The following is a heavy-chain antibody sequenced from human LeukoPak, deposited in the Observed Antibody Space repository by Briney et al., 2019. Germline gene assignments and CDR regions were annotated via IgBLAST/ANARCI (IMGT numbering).Heavy chain of an antibody. D-gene: IGHD3-22*01. CDR1: GDSLRSHF. J-gene: IGHJ5*02. Sequence: PSETLSLTCAISGDSLRSHFWSWIRQPPGKGLEWIGNIYTSERTHYSPSLKSRVTMSLDTSKNHFSLKLSSVTAADTAVYYCAALTYYYDSSGYYFGQFDLWGQGTLVTVSS. CDR3: AALTYYYDSSGYYFGQFDL. CDR2: IYTSERT. V-gene: IGHV4-4*09.